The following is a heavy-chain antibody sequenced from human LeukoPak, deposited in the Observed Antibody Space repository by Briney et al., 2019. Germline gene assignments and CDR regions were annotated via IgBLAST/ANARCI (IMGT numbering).Heavy chain of an antibody. J-gene: IGHJ4*02. CDR2: IYSGGST. CDR3: ATDYYDSSGHLNFDY. D-gene: IGHD3-22*01. V-gene: IGHV3-53*01. Sequence: GGSLRLSCAASGFAVSRNYMSWVRQAPGKGLEWVSVIYSGGSTYYADSVKGRFTISRDNSKNTLYLQMNSLRAEDTAVYYCATDYYDSSGHLNFDYWGQGTLVTVSS. CDR1: GFAVSRNY.